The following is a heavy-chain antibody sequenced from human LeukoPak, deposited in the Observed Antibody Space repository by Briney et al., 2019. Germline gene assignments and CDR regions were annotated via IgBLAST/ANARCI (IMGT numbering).Heavy chain of an antibody. CDR2: VYYTGST. J-gene: IGHJ5*02. V-gene: IGHV4-39*02. D-gene: IGHD3-10*01. CDR1: GDSVTSGGFY. Sequence: PSETLSLTCTVSGDSVTSGGFYWAWLRQPPGRGLEWIATVYYTGSTYYNPSLNSRVTISIDTSKNHFSLKLRSVVAPDTAAYYCARHSGSGSLSRPFDPWGQGTLVTVSS. CDR3: ARHSGSGSLSRPFDP.